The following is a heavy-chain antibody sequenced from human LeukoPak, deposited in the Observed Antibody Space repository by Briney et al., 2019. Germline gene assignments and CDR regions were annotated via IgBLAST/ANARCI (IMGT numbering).Heavy chain of an antibody. CDR3: AKDSLGRNYYFYYMDV. D-gene: IGHD1-1*01. CDR2: ISGDGGSTST. J-gene: IGHJ6*03. CDR1: GFTFDDYA. V-gene: IGHV3-43*02. Sequence: GGSLRLSSAASGFTFDDYAMHWVRQVPGKGLEWVSLISGDGGSTSTYYADSVKGRFTISRDNSKNSLYLQMNSLRTEDTALYYCAKDSLGRNYYFYYMDVWGRGTTVTVSS.